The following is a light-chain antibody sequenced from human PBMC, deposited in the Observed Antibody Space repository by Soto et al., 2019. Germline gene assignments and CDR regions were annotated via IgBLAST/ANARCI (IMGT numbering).Light chain of an antibody. CDR3: QQYGTSEII. CDR2: GAS. CDR1: QRLLHSNGYNY. V-gene: IGKV2-28*01. Sequence: EIVMTQSPLSLPVTPGEPASISCRSSQRLLHSNGYNYLDWYLQKPGQAPRLLIYGASSRATGIPDRFSGSGSGTDFTLTISRLETEDFAVFYCQQYGTSEIIFGQGTRLEN. J-gene: IGKJ5*01.